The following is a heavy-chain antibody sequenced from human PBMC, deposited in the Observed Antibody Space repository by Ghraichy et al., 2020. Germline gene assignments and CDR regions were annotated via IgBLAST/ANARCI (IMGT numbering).Heavy chain of an antibody. Sequence: SQTLSLTCTVSGGSISSNDYYWNWIRQPPGKGLEWIGYIYYSGSTYYNPSLKSRVTISVDTSKNQFSLKLSSVTAADTAVYYCARERDYDILTGYRSGVLDVWGKGTTVTVSS. CDR3: ARERDYDILTGYRSGVLDV. V-gene: IGHV4-30-4*01. D-gene: IGHD3-9*01. CDR1: GGSISSNDYY. CDR2: IYYSGST. J-gene: IGHJ6*04.